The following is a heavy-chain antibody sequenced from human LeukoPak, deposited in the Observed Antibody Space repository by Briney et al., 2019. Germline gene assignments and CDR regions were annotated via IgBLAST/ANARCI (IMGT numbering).Heavy chain of an antibody. CDR1: GFTLSDYY. V-gene: IGHV3-11*01. CDR2: SSSSGSTI. J-gene: IGHJ4*02. CDR3: ARRRDFIDY. D-gene: IGHD3/OR15-3a*01. Sequence: GGSLRLSCAASGFTLSDYYMSWIRQAPGKGLEWVSYSSSSGSTIYYADSVKGRLAISRDNAKNSLYLQMNSLRAEDTAVYYCARRRDFIDYWGQGTLVTVSS.